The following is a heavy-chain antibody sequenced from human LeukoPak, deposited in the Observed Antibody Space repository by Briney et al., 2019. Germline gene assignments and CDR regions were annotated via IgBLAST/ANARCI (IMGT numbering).Heavy chain of an antibody. D-gene: IGHD3-16*01. V-gene: IGHV3-74*01. CDR2: INSERSNT. Sequence: GWSLRLSCPASRFTFSNYWMHWLRQAPAGGLVGVSRINSERSNTNYADSVKGRFTISRDNAKNTLYLQMNSLRAEDTAVYYCVLEGFDYWGQGTLVTVSS. J-gene: IGHJ4*02. CDR1: RFTFSNYW. CDR3: VLEGFDY.